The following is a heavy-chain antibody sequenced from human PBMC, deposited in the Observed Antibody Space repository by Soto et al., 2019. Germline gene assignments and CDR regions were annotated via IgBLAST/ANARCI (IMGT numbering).Heavy chain of an antibody. CDR2: ISYDGSNK. CDR1: GFTFSSYA. J-gene: IGHJ3*02. Sequence: GGSLRLSCAASGFTFSSYAMHWVRQAPGKGLEWVAVISYDGSNKYYADSVKGRFTISRDNSKNTLYLQMNSLRAEDTAVYYCAREQKVGYCSSTSCYDAFDIWGQGTMVTVSS. V-gene: IGHV3-30-3*01. D-gene: IGHD2-2*01. CDR3: AREQKVGYCSSTSCYDAFDI.